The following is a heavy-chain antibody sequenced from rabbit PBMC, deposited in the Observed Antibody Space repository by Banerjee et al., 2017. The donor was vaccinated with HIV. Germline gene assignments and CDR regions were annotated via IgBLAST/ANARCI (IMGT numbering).Heavy chain of an antibody. CDR1: EFSFSSSYW. D-gene: IGHD6-1*01. CDR3: ARYGIGDGGYDYGTFNL. CDR2: IDTDGGST. J-gene: IGHJ4*01. V-gene: IGHV1S40*01. Sequence: QSLEESGGDLVKPGASLTLTCTASEFSFSSSYWICWVRQAPGKGLEWIGCIDTDGGSTGYASWAKGRFTISKTSSTTVTLQMTSLTAADTATYFCARYGIGDGGYDYGTFNLWGQGTLVTVS.